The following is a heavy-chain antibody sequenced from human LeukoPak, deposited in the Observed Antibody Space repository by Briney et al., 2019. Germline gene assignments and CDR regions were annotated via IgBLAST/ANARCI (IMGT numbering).Heavy chain of an antibody. J-gene: IGHJ5*02. Sequence: PGGSLRLSCAASGFTFSNYWMIWVRQAPGKVLEWVGNIKQDGSEKRYADSVRGRFTISRDNAQTSLYLQMNSLRAADTAVYYCARASDPWLQLTWGQGTLVTVSS. V-gene: IGHV3-7*05. CDR2: IKQDGSEK. CDR3: ARASDPWLQLT. CDR1: GFTFSNYW. D-gene: IGHD5-24*01.